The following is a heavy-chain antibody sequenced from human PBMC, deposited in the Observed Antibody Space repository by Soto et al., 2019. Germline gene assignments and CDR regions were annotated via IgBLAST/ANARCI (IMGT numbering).Heavy chain of an antibody. D-gene: IGHD3-22*01. Sequence: QVHLQQWGAGLLKPSETLSLTCAVYGGSLSGYYWNWIRQTPGKGLEWIGEINHSGSTNSNPSLKSRVTMSADTSRNQFSLRLSAVTAADTAVYYCAREDLFYDSSAYYNIRVGFDPWGQGTLVTVSS. CDR2: INHSGST. J-gene: IGHJ5*02. CDR3: AREDLFYDSSAYYNIRVGFDP. V-gene: IGHV4-34*01. CDR1: GGSLSGYY.